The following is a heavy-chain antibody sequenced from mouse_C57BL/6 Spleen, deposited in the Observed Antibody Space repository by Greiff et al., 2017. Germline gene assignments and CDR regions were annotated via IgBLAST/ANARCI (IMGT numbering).Heavy chain of an antibody. Sequence: VQLQQSGAELVKPGASVKLSCTASGFNIKDYYMHWVKQRTEQGLEWIGRIDPEDGETKYAPKFQGKATITADTSSNTAYLQLSSLTSEDTAVYYYALITTVVAPYFDYWGQGTTLTVSS. V-gene: IGHV14-2*01. CDR2: IDPEDGET. CDR1: GFNIKDYY. CDR3: ALITTVVAPYFDY. J-gene: IGHJ2*01. D-gene: IGHD1-1*01.